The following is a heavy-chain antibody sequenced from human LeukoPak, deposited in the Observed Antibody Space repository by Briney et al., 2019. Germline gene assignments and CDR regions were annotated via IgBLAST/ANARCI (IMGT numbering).Heavy chain of an antibody. CDR2: IWYDGSNN. Sequence: GGTLRLSCAASGFTFSNYGMHWVRQAPGKGLEGVALIWYDGSNNYYADSVQGRFIISRDNSKNTLYLQMNSLRAEDTAVYYCAREMGLNIVATFGYWGQGTLVTVSS. CDR1: GFTFSNYG. J-gene: IGHJ4*02. CDR3: AREMGLNIVATFGY. D-gene: IGHD5-12*01. V-gene: IGHV3-33*01.